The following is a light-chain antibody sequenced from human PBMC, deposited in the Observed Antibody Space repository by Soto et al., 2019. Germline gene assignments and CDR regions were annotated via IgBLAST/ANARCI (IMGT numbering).Light chain of an antibody. CDR3: SSYTSSSPVV. J-gene: IGLJ2*01. V-gene: IGLV2-14*01. Sequence: QSALTQPASVSGSPGQSITISCTGTSSDVGGYNYVSWYQQHPGKAPKLMIYDVSNRPSGVSNRFSGSKSGNTASLTISGLQAEDEADYSCSSYTSSSPVVFGGGTTLTVL. CDR1: SSDVGGYNY. CDR2: DVS.